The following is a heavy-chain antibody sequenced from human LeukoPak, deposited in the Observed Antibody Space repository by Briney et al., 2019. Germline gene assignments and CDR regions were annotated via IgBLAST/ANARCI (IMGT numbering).Heavy chain of an antibody. CDR2: IYYSGST. J-gene: IGHJ4*02. CDR1: GYSISSGYY. D-gene: IGHD5-24*01. CDR3: ARDSKVAEIREDYLDY. V-gene: IGHV4-38-2*02. Sequence: PSETLSLTCTVSGYSISSGYYWGWIRQPPGKGLEWIGSIYYSGSTYYNPSLKSRVTISVDTSKNQFSLKLSSVTAADTAVYYCARDSKVAEIREDYLDYWGQGTLVTVSS.